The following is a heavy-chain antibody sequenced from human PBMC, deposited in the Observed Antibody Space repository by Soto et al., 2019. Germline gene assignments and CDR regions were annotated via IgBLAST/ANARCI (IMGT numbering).Heavy chain of an antibody. D-gene: IGHD3-3*01. CDR2: ISSSSSYT. V-gene: IGHV3-11*05. CDR1: GFTFSDYY. CDR3: ARDQFYFNDFCGRPLNAFDV. Sequence: GGSLRLSCVASGFTFSDYYMSWIRQAPGKGLEWVSYISSSSSYTNYADSVKGRFTISRDNAKNSLYLQMNSLRAEDTAVYYCARDQFYFNDFCGRPLNAFDVGGHGTMVTVSS. J-gene: IGHJ3*01.